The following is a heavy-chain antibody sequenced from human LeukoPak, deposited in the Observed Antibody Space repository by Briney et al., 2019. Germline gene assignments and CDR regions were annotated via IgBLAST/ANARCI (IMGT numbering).Heavy chain of an antibody. J-gene: IGHJ4*02. CDR2: ISGSGGST. V-gene: IGHV3-23*01. CDR1: GFTFSSYA. CDR3: AKDRGYDILTGYSHFDY. Sequence: GGSPRLSCAASGFTFSSYAMSWVRQAPGKGLEWVSAISGSGGSTYYADSVKGRFTISRDNSKNTLYLQMNSLRAEDTAVYYCAKDRGYDILTGYSHFDYWGQGTLVTVSS. D-gene: IGHD3-9*01.